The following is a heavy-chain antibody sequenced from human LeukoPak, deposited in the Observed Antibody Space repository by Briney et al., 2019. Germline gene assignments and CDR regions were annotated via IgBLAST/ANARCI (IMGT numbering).Heavy chain of an antibody. CDR2: ISASGDFT. CDR1: GFTFSSYS. V-gene: IGHV3-23*01. D-gene: IGHD3-10*01. Sequence: GGSLRLSCAASGFTFSSYSMNWVRQAPGKGLEWVSGISASGDFTFYADSVKGRFTLSRDNSKNMLYLQMNSLRTDDTAVYHCAKLLLWFGEFRGSGHFDCWGQGALVTVSS. J-gene: IGHJ4*02. CDR3: AKLLLWFGEFRGSGHFDC.